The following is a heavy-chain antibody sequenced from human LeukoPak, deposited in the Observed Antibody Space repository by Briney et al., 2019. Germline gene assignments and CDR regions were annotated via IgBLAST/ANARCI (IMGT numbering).Heavy chain of an antibody. D-gene: IGHD4-11*01. CDR1: GFTFSSYE. Sequence: GGSLRLSCAASGFTFSSYEMNWVRQAPRKGLEWVSYISSSGSTIYYADSVKGRFTISRDNAKNSLYLQMNSLRAEDTAVYYCARGYSNLIDYWGQGTLVTVSS. V-gene: IGHV3-48*03. CDR2: ISSSGSTI. J-gene: IGHJ4*02. CDR3: ARGYSNLIDY.